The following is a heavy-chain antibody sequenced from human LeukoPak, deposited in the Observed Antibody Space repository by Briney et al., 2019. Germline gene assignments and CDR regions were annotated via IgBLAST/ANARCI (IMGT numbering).Heavy chain of an antibody. V-gene: IGHV4-38-2*01. D-gene: IGHD2-15*01. Sequence: SETLSLTRAVSGYSINSGYYWGWIRQPPGKGLEWIGSIYHSGSTYYNPSLKSRVTISVDTSKNQFSLKLSSVTAADTAVYYCARSAYCSAGSCYRGFDYWGQGTLVTVSS. CDR3: ARSAYCSAGSCYRGFDY. CDR2: IYHSGST. CDR1: GYSINSGYY. J-gene: IGHJ4*02.